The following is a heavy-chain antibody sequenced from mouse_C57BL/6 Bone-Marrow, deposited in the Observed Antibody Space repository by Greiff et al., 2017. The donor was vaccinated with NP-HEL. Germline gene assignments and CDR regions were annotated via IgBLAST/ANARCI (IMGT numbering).Heavy chain of an antibody. J-gene: IGHJ4*01. D-gene: IGHD2-4*01. Sequence: EVKLMESEGGLVQPGSSMKLSCTASGFTFSDYYMAWVRQVPEKGLEWVANINYDGSSTYYLDSLKGRFIISRDNAKNILYLQLSSLKSEDTAAYYCAREGGLRRRTYAMDYWGQGTSVTVSS. V-gene: IGHV5-16*01. CDR3: AREGGLRRRTYAMDY. CDR2: INYDGSST. CDR1: GFTFSDYY.